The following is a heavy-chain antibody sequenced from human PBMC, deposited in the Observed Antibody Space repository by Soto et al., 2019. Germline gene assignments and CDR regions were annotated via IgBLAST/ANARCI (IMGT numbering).Heavy chain of an antibody. D-gene: IGHD2-2*01. J-gene: IGHJ6*02. CDR3: VGDHVVMAQYLGMDA. CDR1: GGSISNDGYY. Sequence: QVQLQESGPGLVKPSQTLSLICTVSGGSISNDGYYWSWISQHQGKRLEWIGYSFYRGTTYYNPSLKLRITMSVESAKSQFALMIASLTAADTAVYYCVGDHVVMAQYLGMDAWGQGTTVTISS. CDR2: SFYRGTT. V-gene: IGHV4-31*03.